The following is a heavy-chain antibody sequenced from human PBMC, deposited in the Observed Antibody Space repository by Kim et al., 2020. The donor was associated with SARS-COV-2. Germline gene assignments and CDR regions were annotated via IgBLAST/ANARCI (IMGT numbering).Heavy chain of an antibody. V-gene: IGHV3-23*01. D-gene: IGHD3-10*02. J-gene: IGHJ4*03. CDR2: ITGSLFTT. Sequence: GGSLRLSCVGSGFTFSSYAMSWVRQAPGKGLEWVSTITGSLFTTYYTDSVRGRFTVSRDNFKRTLFLQMNSRRADDTAIYYCASTLTDYVVNWGQGTQV. CDR1: GFTFSSYA. CDR3: ASTLTDYVVN.